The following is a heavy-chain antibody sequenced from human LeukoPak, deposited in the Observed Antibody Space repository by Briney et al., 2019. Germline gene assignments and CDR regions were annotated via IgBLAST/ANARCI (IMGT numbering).Heavy chain of an antibody. CDR3: ARAYYPYAFDI. CDR1: GFTFSSYW. J-gene: IGHJ3*02. V-gene: IGHV3-7*04. CDR2: IKQDGSEK. Sequence: GGSLRLSCAASGFTFSSYWMSWVRQAPGKGLEWVANIKQDGSEKYYVDSVKGRFTFSRDNAKNSLYLQMNSLRAEDTAVYYCARAYYPYAFDIWGQGTMVTVSS. D-gene: IGHD3-10*01.